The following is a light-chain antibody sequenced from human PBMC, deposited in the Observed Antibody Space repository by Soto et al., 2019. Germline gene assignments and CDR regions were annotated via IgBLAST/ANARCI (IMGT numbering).Light chain of an antibody. CDR1: QAISSY. CDR2: ATS. Sequence: DIQLTQSPSFLSASVGDTVTITCRASQAISSYFAWYQQKPGKAPQLLIYATSTLRSGVPSRFRVKRSGTEFTLTISSLQPEDFATHHCQQLNSDPYTFGQGTRLEIK. CDR3: QQLNSDPYT. V-gene: IGKV1-9*01. J-gene: IGKJ5*01.